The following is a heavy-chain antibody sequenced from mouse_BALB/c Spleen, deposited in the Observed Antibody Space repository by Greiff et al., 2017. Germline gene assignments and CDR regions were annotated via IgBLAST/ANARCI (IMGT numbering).Heavy chain of an antibody. J-gene: IGHJ4*01. CDR3: AREVTTVVEDYYAMDY. CDR2: IWAGGST. Sequence: VQVVESGPGLVAPSQSLSITCTVSGFSLTSYGVHWVRQPPGKGLEWLGVIWAGGSTNYNSALMSRLSISKDNSKSQVFLKMNSLQTDDTAMYYCAREVTTVVEDYYAMDYWGQGTSVTVSS. CDR1: GFSLTSYG. D-gene: IGHD1-1*01. V-gene: IGHV2-9*02.